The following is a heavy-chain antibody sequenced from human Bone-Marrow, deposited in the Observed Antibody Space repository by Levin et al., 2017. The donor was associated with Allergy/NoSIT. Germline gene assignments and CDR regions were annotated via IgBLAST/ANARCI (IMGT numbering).Heavy chain of an antibody. Sequence: GESLKISCAASGFTFGTYSMSWVRQAPGKGLEWVANIKQDGGEKNYGDSVKGRFTISRDNAKNSVYLQMNSLGAEDTAVYYCARDHGGSCNYWGRGTLVTVS. V-gene: IGHV3-7*01. CDR1: GFTFGTYS. J-gene: IGHJ4*02. CDR2: IKQDGGEK. D-gene: IGHD2-15*01. CDR3: ARDHGGSCNY.